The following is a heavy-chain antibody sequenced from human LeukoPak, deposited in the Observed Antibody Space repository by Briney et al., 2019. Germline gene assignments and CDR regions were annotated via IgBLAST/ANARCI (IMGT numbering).Heavy chain of an antibody. CDR3: ARSAVDTAMVTVY. CDR2: ISYDGSNK. J-gene: IGHJ4*02. Sequence: GGSLRLSCAASGFTFTSYAMHWVRQAPGKGLEWVGVISYDGSNKYYADSVKGRFTISRDNSKNTLYLQMNSLRAEDTAVYYCARSAVDTAMVTVYWGQGTLVNVSS. V-gene: IGHV3-30-3*01. D-gene: IGHD5-18*01. CDR1: GFTFTSYA.